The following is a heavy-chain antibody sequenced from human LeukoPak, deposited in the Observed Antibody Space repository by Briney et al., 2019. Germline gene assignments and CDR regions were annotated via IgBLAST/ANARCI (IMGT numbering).Heavy chain of an antibody. CDR1: GFTFKSYS. CDR3: VTPRQASGLYPFDY. CDR2: TPHDEAQR. D-gene: IGHD3-3*01. Sequence: PGGSLRLSCLASGFTFKSYSMHWVRHVPGKRLEWVAETPHDEAQRYYSDSVRGRFTISRDNSNNTLYLQMNSLTTDDTAIYYCVTPRQASGLYPFDYWGRGALVAVSS. J-gene: IGHJ4*02. V-gene: IGHV3-30*03.